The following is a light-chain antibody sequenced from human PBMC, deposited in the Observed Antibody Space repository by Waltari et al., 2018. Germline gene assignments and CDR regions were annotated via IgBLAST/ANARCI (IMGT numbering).Light chain of an antibody. J-gene: IGKJ4*01. CDR1: ESVLYSSNNKNH. CDR2: LAS. CDR3: QQYYNTPLT. Sequence: DIVMTQSPESLAVSLGERATIGCKTSESVLYSSNNKNHLAWYQQKPGQPPRLLLYLASTRESGVPARFTGSGSGTDFTLTVTSLQAEDVAVYYCQQYYNTPLTFGGGTKVGVK. V-gene: IGKV4-1*01.